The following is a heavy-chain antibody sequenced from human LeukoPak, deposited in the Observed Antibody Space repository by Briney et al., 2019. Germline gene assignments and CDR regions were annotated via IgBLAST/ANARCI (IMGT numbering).Heavy chain of an antibody. CDR3: ARDGNYYDSSGPADY. D-gene: IGHD3-22*01. CDR2: INSDGIST. Sequence: GGSLRLSCAASRFPFSRYWMHWVRQAPGKARVWVSRINSDGISTSYADSVKGRFTISRDNAKNTLNLQMNSLRAEDTAVYYCARDGNYYDSSGPADYWGQGTLVTVSS. J-gene: IGHJ4*02. CDR1: RFPFSRYW. V-gene: IGHV3-74*01.